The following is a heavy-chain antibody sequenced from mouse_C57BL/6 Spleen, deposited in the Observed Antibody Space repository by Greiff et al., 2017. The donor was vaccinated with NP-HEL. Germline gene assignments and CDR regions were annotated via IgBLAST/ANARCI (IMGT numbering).Heavy chain of an antibody. Sequence: QVQLQQSGAELVKPGASVKLSCKASGYTFTEYTIHWVKQRSGQGLEWIGWFYPGSGSIKYNEKFKDKATLTADKSSSTVYMELSRLTSVDSAVYFCARHESDGYRLATGGFDVWGTGTTVTVSS. V-gene: IGHV1-62-2*01. J-gene: IGHJ1*03. D-gene: IGHD2-3*01. CDR2: FYPGSGSI. CDR3: ARHESDGYRLATGGFDV. CDR1: GYTFTEYT.